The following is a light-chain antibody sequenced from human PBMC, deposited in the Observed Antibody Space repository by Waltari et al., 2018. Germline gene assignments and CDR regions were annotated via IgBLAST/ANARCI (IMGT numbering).Light chain of an antibody. Sequence: DIQMTQSPSTLSSSVGDRVPITCRASHSISSWLAWYQQKPGKAPKLLIYKASSLESGVPSRFSGSGSGAEFTLTISSLQPDDYATYYCQHYKNYPFTFGPGTKVDIK. CDR1: HSISSW. CDR3: QHYKNYPFT. V-gene: IGKV1-5*03. J-gene: IGKJ3*01. CDR2: KAS.